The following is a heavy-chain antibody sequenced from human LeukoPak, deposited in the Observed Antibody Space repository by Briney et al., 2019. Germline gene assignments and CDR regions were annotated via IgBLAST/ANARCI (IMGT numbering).Heavy chain of an antibody. CDR2: ISGNAAAT. V-gene: IGHV3-23*01. Sequence: GGSLRLSCAASGFTFSDYYMSWIRQAPGKGLEWVSTISGNAAATYYGDSVKGRFTISRDNSRNTLYLQMNSLRAEDTAIYYCAKDRTHRRYYDSTGYYNQYDYWGQGALVTVSS. CDR3: AKDRTHRRYYDSTGYYNQYDY. J-gene: IGHJ4*02. CDR1: GFTFSDYY. D-gene: IGHD3-22*01.